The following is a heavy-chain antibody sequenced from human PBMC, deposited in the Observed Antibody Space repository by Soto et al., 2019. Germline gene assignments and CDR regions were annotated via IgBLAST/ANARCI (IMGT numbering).Heavy chain of an antibody. CDR2: IYYSGST. V-gene: IGHV4-30-4*01. Sequence: SDTLSLTCTLFSSSIISCDYYWSLIRQPPGKGLEWIGYIYYSGSTYYNPSLKSRVTISVDTSKNQFSLKLSSVTAADTAVYYCARDQLDAGSGYFYGMDVWGQGTTVT. D-gene: IGHD3-3*01. J-gene: IGHJ6*02. CDR3: ARDQLDAGSGYFYGMDV. CDR1: SSSIISCDYY.